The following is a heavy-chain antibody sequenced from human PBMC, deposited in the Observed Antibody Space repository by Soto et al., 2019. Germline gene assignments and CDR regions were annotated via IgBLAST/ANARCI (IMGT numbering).Heavy chain of an antibody. CDR2: IYYSGST. Sequence: PSETLSLTCTVSGGSISSSIYYWGWIRHPPGKGLEWIGSIYYSGSTYYNPPLKSRVTISVDTSKNQFSLKLSSVTAADTAVYYCARGRGGYSYGYGGWYFDYWGQGTLVTVSS. J-gene: IGHJ4*02. CDR1: GGSISSSIYY. V-gene: IGHV4-39*07. CDR3: ARGRGGYSYGYGGWYFDY. D-gene: IGHD5-18*01.